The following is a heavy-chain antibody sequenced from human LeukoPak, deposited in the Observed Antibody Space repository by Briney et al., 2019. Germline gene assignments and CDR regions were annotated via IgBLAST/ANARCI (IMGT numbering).Heavy chain of an antibody. V-gene: IGHV3-30*04. CDR1: GFTFSSYA. Sequence: GGSLRLSCAASGFTFSSYAMHWVRQAPGKGLEWVAVISYDGSNKYYADSVKGRFTISRDNSKNTLYLQMNSLRAEDTAVYYCAKDGRRYYYDSSGYYAYWGQGTLVTVSS. CDR2: ISYDGSNK. J-gene: IGHJ4*02. D-gene: IGHD3-22*01. CDR3: AKDGRRYYYDSSGYYAY.